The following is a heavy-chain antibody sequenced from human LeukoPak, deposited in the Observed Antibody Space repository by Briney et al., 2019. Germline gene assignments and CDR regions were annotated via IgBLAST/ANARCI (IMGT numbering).Heavy chain of an antibody. D-gene: IGHD2-21*02. CDR1: GGSFSGYY. J-gene: IGHJ4*02. CDR3: AKAPHIVMVTDFDY. CDR2: INHSGST. Sequence: SETLSLTCAVYGGSFSGYYWSWIRQPPGKGLEWIGEINHSGSTNYNPSLKSRVTISVDTSKNQFSLKLSSVTAEDTAVYYCAKAPHIVMVTDFDYWGQGTLVTVSS. V-gene: IGHV4-34*01.